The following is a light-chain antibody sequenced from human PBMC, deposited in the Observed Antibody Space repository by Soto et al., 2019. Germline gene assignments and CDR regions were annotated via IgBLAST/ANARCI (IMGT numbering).Light chain of an antibody. J-gene: IGKJ1*01. CDR3: HQYNNWPPWT. CDR1: QSLGDN. Sequence: EIVMTQSPATLAVSPGDTATLSCRASQSLGDNLAWYQQKPGQAPRLLIFRASSRAKGVPARFSASGSGTEFTLTLSGLQSEVFAVYYCHQYNNWPPWTFVPGTEVDSK. CDR2: RAS. V-gene: IGKV3-15*01.